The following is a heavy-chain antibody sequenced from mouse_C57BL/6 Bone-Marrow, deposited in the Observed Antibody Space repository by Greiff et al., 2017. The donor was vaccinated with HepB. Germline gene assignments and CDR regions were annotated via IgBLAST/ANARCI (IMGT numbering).Heavy chain of an antibody. CDR3: ARRGYGSSLCYWYFDV. V-gene: IGHV1-81*01. J-gene: IGHJ1*03. Sequence: QVHVKQSGAELARPGASVKLSCKASGYTFTSYGISWVKQRTGQGLEWIGEIYPRSGNTYYNEKFKGKATLTADKSSSTAYMELRSLTSEDSAVYFCARRGYGSSLCYWYFDVWGTGTTVTVSS. CDR2: IYPRSGNT. D-gene: IGHD1-1*01. CDR1: GYTFTSYG.